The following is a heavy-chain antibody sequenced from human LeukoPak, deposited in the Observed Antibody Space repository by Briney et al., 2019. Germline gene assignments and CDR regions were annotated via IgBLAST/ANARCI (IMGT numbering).Heavy chain of an antibody. CDR2: LSSNGGST. D-gene: IGHD6-19*01. V-gene: IGHV3-64*01. CDR3: ARGTVLGIAVAGTGYYFDY. Sequence: PGGSLRLSCAASGFTFSSYVMNWVRQAPGKGLEYVSALSSNGGSTYYANSVKGRFTIARDNSKNTLYLQMGSLRAEDMAVYYCARGTVLGIAVAGTGYYFDYWGQGTLVTGSS. J-gene: IGHJ4*02. CDR1: GFTFSSYV.